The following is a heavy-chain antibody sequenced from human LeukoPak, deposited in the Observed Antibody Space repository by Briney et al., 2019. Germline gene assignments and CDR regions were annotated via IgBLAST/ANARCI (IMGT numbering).Heavy chain of an antibody. CDR3: ARSGFNVVSTRSGYGYYYMDV. CDR1: GFTFSSYG. Sequence: GGSLRLSCAASGFTFSSYGMHWVRQAPGKGLEWVAVIWYDGSNKYYADSVKGRFTISRDNSKNTLYLQMNSLRAEDTAVYYCARSGFNVVSTRSGYGYYYMDVRGKGTTVTVSS. J-gene: IGHJ6*03. V-gene: IGHV3-33*01. D-gene: IGHD3-3*01. CDR2: IWYDGSNK.